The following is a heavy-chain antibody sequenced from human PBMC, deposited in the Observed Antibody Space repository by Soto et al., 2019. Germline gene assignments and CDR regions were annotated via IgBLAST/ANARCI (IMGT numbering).Heavy chain of an antibody. CDR1: GFTFSSYA. Sequence: PGGSLRLSCAASGFTFSSYAMHWVRQAPGKGLEWVAVISYDGSNKYYADSVKGRFTISRGNSKNTLYLQMNSLRAEDTAVYYCARDPLWGTAMLLWYFDLWGRGTLVTVSS. CDR2: ISYDGSNK. V-gene: IGHV3-30-3*01. CDR3: ARDPLWGTAMLLWYFDL. J-gene: IGHJ2*01. D-gene: IGHD5-18*01.